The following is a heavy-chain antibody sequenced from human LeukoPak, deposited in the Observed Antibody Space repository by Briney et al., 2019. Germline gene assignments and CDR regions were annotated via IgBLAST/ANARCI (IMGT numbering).Heavy chain of an antibody. CDR3: ATLEVPAAMIDALHI. J-gene: IGHJ3*02. Sequence: GGSLRLSCVVSGFTFNSYTMNWVRQAPGKGLEWVSSISSSSSNTYYADSVKGRFTISRDNAKNSLYLQMNSLRAEDTAVYYCATLEVPAAMIDALHIWGQGTMVTVSS. CDR2: ISSSSSNT. CDR1: GFTFNSYT. D-gene: IGHD2-2*01. V-gene: IGHV3-21*06.